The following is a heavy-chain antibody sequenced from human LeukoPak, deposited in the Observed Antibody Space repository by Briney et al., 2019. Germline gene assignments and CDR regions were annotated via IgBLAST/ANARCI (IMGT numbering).Heavy chain of an antibody. CDR3: ARVDTYSSGCDY. V-gene: IGHV3-23*01. Sequence: GGSLRLSCAASGFTFSSYAMSWVRQAPGKGLEWVSGISGSGGSTYYADSVKGRFTISRDNSKNTLYLQMNSLRAEDTAVYYCARVDTYSSGCDYWGQGTLVTVSS. D-gene: IGHD6-19*01. J-gene: IGHJ4*02. CDR1: GFTFSSYA. CDR2: ISGSGGST.